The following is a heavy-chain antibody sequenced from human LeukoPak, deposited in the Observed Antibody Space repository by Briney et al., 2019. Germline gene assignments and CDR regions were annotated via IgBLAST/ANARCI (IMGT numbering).Heavy chain of an antibody. Sequence: SETLSLTCAVYGGSFSGYYWSWIRQPPGKGLEWIGEINHSGSTNYNPSLKSRVTISVDTSKNQFSLKLSSVTAADTAVYYCAVVGYCSGGSCYSYYFDYWGQGTLVTVSS. D-gene: IGHD2-15*01. J-gene: IGHJ4*02. CDR1: GGSFSGYY. CDR2: INHSGST. V-gene: IGHV4-34*01. CDR3: AVVGYCSGGSCYSYYFDY.